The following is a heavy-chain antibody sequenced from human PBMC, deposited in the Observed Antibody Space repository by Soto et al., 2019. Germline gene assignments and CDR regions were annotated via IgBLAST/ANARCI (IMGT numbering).Heavy chain of an antibody. CDR2: IMPIFGTP. V-gene: IGHV1-69*13. CDR1: GCTFSSYA. D-gene: IGHD3-10*01. CDR3: ARDKDRPQLGGNYYYIMDV. J-gene: IGHJ6*02. Sequence: GASVKVSCKASGCTFSSYAISWVRQVPGQGLEWMGGIMPIFGTPDYAQKFQGRVTITADESTSIAYMELSSLRSEDTGVYYCARDKDRPQLGGNYYYIMDVWGQGTTVTVSS.